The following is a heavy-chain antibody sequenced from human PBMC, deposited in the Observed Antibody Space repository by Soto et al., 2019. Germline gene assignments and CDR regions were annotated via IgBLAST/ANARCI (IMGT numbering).Heavy chain of an antibody. V-gene: IGHV3-33*01. CDR1: GFTFSSSA. CDR2: IWYDGSNA. Sequence: QVQLVESGGGVVQPGRSLRLSCVASGFTFSSSAMHWVRQAPGKGLEWVAVIWYDGSNAYYADSVKGRFTISRDSSKNKLYLQKDGLRLEDTGVYYGARYYGVGGSEGDHRGQGTLVTGSS. J-gene: IGHJ4*02. D-gene: IGHD1-26*01. CDR3: ARYYGVGGSEGDH.